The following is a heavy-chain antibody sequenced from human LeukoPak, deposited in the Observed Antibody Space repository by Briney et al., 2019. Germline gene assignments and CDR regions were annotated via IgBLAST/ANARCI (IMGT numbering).Heavy chain of an antibody. V-gene: IGHV3-21*01. CDR1: GFTFSRFS. Sequence: GGSLRLSCAASGFTFSRFSMNWVRQAPGKGLEWVSSISSSGTYIYYADSVKGRFTISRDSAKNSLYLQMNSLRAEDTAVYYCASLFPDSSGYWWYFDLWGRGTLVTVSS. CDR3: ASLFPDSSGYWWYFDL. CDR2: ISSSGTYI. D-gene: IGHD3-22*01. J-gene: IGHJ2*01.